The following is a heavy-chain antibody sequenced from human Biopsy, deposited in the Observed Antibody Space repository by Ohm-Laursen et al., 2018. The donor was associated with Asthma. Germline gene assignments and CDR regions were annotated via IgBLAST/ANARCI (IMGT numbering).Heavy chain of an antibody. V-gene: IGHV1-24*01. J-gene: IGHJ4*02. CDR3: APDFPKDYVRYSFHF. CDR2: HDHEEGGT. D-gene: IGHD4-17*01. CDR1: GYSLTDLS. Sequence: ASVKVSCKVSGYSLTDLSMHWVRQAPGQGLEWMGGHDHEEGGTANARRFQGRVTMTEDTSTDTAYMELSSLSSDDTAVYYCAPDFPKDYVRYSFHFWGQGTLVTVSS.